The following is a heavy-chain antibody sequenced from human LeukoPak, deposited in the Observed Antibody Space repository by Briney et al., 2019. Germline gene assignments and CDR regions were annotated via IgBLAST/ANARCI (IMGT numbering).Heavy chain of an antibody. CDR2: ISYDGSNK. CDR1: GFTFSSYA. Sequence: AGGSLRLSCAASGFTFSSYAMHWVRQAPGKGLEWVAVISYDGSNKYYADSVKGRFTISRDNSKNTLYLQMNNLRAEDTAVYYCAKGLRRVRDYFDYWGQGTLVTVSS. D-gene: IGHD3-10*01. CDR3: AKGLRRVRDYFDY. J-gene: IGHJ4*02. V-gene: IGHV3-30*04.